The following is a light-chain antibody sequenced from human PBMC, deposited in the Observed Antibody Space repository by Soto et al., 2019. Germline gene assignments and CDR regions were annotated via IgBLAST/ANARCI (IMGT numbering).Light chain of an antibody. CDR1: QGVSSSY. CDR3: QQYGSSPPIT. J-gene: IGKJ5*01. V-gene: IGKV3D-20*01. CDR2: DAS. Sequence: PGERATLSCGASQGVSSSYLAWYQQKPGLAPRLLIYDASSRATGIPDRFSGSGSGTDFTLTISRLEPDDFAVYYCQQYGSSPPITFGQGTRLEIK.